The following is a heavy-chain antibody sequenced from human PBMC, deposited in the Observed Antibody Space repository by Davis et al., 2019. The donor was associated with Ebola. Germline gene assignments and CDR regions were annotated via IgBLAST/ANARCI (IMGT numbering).Heavy chain of an antibody. J-gene: IGHJ6*04. D-gene: IGHD2-2*01. CDR1: GYTFTGYY. CDR3: ARTRADIVVVPAAIYGMDV. CDR2: INPNSGGT. V-gene: IGHV1-2*06. Sequence: AASVKVSCKASGYTFTGYYMHWARQAPGQGLEWMGRINPNSGGTNYAQKFQGRVTMTRDTSISTAYMELSRLRSDDTAVYYCARTRADIVVVPAAIYGMDVWGKGTTVTVSS.